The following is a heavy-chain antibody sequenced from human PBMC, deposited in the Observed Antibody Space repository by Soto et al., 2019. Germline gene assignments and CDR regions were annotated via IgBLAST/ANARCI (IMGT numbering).Heavy chain of an antibody. J-gene: IGHJ5*02. V-gene: IGHV4-4*09. CDR3: ARAYYDRSGYAVDP. Sequence: SETLSLTCRVSGGSISNDYWTWIRQPPGKGLEWIGYIYKGGSINYNPSLKSRVTVSVDTSNNQFSLKLSSVTAADMAVYYCARAYYDRSGYAVDPCGQRTLVTVSS. CDR1: GGSISNDY. D-gene: IGHD3-22*01. CDR2: IYKGGSI.